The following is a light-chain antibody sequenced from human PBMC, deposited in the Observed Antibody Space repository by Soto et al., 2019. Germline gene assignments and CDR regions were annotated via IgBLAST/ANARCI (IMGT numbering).Light chain of an antibody. CDR3: QVWDSTSDHPYV. CDR2: DDS. J-gene: IGLJ1*01. CDR1: NIGGKH. Sequence: SYDLTQPPSVSVAPGQTAIITCGGNNIGGKHVHWYQQKPGQAPILVIYDDSDRPSGIPERFSGSNSGNTASLTITRVGAGDEADYYCQVWDSTSDHPYVFATGTKVTVL. V-gene: IGLV3-21*02.